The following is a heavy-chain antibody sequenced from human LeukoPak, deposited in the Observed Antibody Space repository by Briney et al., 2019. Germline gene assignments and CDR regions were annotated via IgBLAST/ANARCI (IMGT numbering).Heavy chain of an antibody. Sequence: GESLKISSKGSGYSFTNYWIGWVRQMSGKGLEWMGIIYPGDSDTTYSPSFQGQVTISADKSINTAYLQWSSLKASDTAMYYCARHSDAAMVVDYWGQGTLVTVSS. CDR2: IYPGDSDT. V-gene: IGHV5-51*01. D-gene: IGHD5-18*01. CDR1: GYSFTNYW. CDR3: ARHSDAAMVVDY. J-gene: IGHJ4*02.